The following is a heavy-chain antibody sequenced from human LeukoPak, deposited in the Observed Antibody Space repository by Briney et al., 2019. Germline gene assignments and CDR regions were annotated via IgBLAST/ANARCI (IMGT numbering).Heavy chain of an antibody. CDR2: ISGDGGST. CDR1: GFTFDDYA. CDR3: AKGTGSNYDFWSGYYY. D-gene: IGHD3-3*01. V-gene: IGHV3-43*02. J-gene: IGHJ4*02. Sequence: PGGSLRLSCAASGFTFDDYAMHWVRQAPGKGLEWVSLISGDGGSTYYADSVKGRFTISRDNSKNSLYLQMNSLRTGDTALYYCAKGTGSNYDFWSGYYYWGQGTLVTVSS.